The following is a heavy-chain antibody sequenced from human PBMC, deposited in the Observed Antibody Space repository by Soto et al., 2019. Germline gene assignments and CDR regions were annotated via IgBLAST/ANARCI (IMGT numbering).Heavy chain of an antibody. CDR2: ISGSGGST. V-gene: IGHV3-23*01. CDR1: GLSFSSYA. J-gene: IGHJ6*03. Sequence: GGSLRLSCAACGLSFSSYAMNQARQATGKGLEWVSAISGSGGSTYYAASMKGRFTISRDNSKNTLYLQRNSLRAEDTAVYYCATQSAIGGSGSYMYYYYYRDVWCKGTTVTVSS. D-gene: IGHD3-10*01. CDR3: ATQSAIGGSGSYMYYYYYRDV.